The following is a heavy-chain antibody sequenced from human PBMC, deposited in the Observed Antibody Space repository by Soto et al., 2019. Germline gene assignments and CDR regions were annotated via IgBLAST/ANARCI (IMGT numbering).Heavy chain of an antibody. J-gene: IGHJ3*01. CDR3: ATMLSGVMFAFDV. V-gene: IGHV3-66*01. CDR2: IYSGGST. Sequence: EVQLVESGGDLVQPGGSLRLSCEASGFTVSGNYMTWVRQAPGKGLEWVSIIYSGGSTHYGESAKGRFTISRDNPKNAIFLQMNSLRAEDTAVYYCATMLSGVMFAFDVWGQGTLVTVSS. D-gene: IGHD2-8*01. CDR1: GFTVSGNY.